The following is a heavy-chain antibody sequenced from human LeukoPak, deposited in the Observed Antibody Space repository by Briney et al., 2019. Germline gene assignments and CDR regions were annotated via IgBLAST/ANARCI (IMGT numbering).Heavy chain of an antibody. CDR1: GDSVSSNSAA. D-gene: IGHD2-2*01. Sequence: SQTLSLTCAISGDSVSSNSAAWNWIRRSPSRGLEWLGRTYYRSKWYNDYAVSVKSRITINPDTSKNQFSLQLNSVTPEDTDVDYGARTEGGGGWPRAGGYCSSTSCENWFDPWGQGTLVTVSS. J-gene: IGHJ5*02. CDR2: TYYRSKWYN. V-gene: IGHV6-1*01. CDR3: ARTEGGGGWPRAGGYCSSTSCENWFDP.